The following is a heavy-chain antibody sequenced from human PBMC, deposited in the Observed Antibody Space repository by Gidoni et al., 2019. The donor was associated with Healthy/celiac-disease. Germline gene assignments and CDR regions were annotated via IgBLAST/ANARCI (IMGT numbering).Heavy chain of an antibody. CDR1: GFPFSSYW. CDR2: INGDGSST. V-gene: IGHV3-74*01. CDR3: ARDLTLDWDY. J-gene: IGHJ4*02. D-gene: IGHD3-9*01. Sequence: EVQLVESGGGLVQPGGSLRLSCAASGFPFSSYWMHWVRQAPGKGLVWVSRINGDGSSTSYADSVKGRFTISRDNAKNTLYLQMNSLRAEDTAVYYCARDLTLDWDYWGQGTLVTVSS.